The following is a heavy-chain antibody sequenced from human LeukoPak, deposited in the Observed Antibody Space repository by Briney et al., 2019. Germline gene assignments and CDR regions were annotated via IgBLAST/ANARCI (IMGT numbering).Heavy chain of an antibody. CDR2: IYTSGST. CDR3: ARGSHGGSGWYVY. CDR1: GGSVSSGSYS. Sequence: SETLSLTCTVSGGSVSSGSYSWSWIRQPAGKGLEWIGRIYTSGSTNYNPSLKSRVTISVDTSKNQFSLKLSSVTAADTAVYYCARGSHGGSGWYVYWGQGTLVTVSS. J-gene: IGHJ4*02. D-gene: IGHD6-19*01. V-gene: IGHV4-61*02.